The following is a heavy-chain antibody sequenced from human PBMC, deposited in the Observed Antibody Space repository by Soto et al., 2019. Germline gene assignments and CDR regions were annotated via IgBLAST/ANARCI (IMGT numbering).Heavy chain of an antibody. CDR1: GFSFRAYI. V-gene: IGHV3-23*01. CDR2: ISGSGAST. D-gene: IGHD3-10*01. Sequence: TGGSLRLSCADSGFSFRAYILTWVRQAPGKGLEWVSAISGSGASTYYADSVKGRFTISRDTSKNTLYLQMNSLRAEDTAVYYCAKGNVLLWFGDPNDHYYGMDVWGRETTVTVSS. J-gene: IGHJ6*02. CDR3: AKGNVLLWFGDPNDHYYGMDV.